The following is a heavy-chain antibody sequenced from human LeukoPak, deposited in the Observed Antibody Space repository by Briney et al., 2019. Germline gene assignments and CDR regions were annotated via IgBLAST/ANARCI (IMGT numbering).Heavy chain of an antibody. V-gene: IGHV1-69*13. CDR3: ARMEDSSGWSFLAWY. J-gene: IGHJ4*02. D-gene: IGHD6-19*01. Sequence: SVKVSCKASGGTFSSDAISWVRQAPGQGLEWMGGIIAIFGTANYAQKFQGRVTITADESTSTAYMELSSLRSEDTAVYYCARMEDSSGWSFLAWYWGQGTLVTVSS. CDR1: GGTFSSDA. CDR2: IIAIFGTA.